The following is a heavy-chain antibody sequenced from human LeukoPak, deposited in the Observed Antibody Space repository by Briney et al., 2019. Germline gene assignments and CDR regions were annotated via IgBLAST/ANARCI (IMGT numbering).Heavy chain of an antibody. Sequence: ASVTVSFKASGYTFTSYYMHWVRQAPGQGLEWMGIINPSGGSTSYAQKFQGRVTMTRDTSTSTVYMELSSLRSEDTAVCYCAVWIAAAGTVLDYWGQGTLVTVSS. J-gene: IGHJ4*02. V-gene: IGHV1-46*01. CDR1: GYTFTSYY. CDR2: INPSGGST. CDR3: AVWIAAAGTVLDY. D-gene: IGHD6-13*01.